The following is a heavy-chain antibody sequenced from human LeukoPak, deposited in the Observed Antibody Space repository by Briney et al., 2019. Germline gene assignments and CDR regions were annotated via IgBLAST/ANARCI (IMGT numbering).Heavy chain of an antibody. CDR1: GFTFSSYG. CDR3: VKGLYTIDY. D-gene: IGHD2-2*02. CDR2: ISGSGGST. Sequence: GGSLRLSCAASGFTFSSYGMSGVRQAPGKGLEWVSAISGSGGSTYYADSVKGRFTISRDNSKNTLYLQMNSLRVDDTAVYYCVKGLYTIDYWGQGTLVTVSS. V-gene: IGHV3-23*01. J-gene: IGHJ4*02.